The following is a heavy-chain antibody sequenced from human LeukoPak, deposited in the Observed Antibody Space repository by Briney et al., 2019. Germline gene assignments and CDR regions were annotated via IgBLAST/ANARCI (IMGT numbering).Heavy chain of an antibody. D-gene: IGHD1-14*01. CDR3: ARGPGLNQYYQH. Sequence: ASVKVSCKASGYTFTSYDINWVQQATGQGLERMGWMSPNSGNTGYAQKFQRRVTMTRNTSISTAYMDLSSLRAEDTAVYYCARGPGLNQYYQHWGQGTLVTVSS. CDR2: MSPNSGNT. CDR1: GYTFTSYD. J-gene: IGHJ1*01. V-gene: IGHV1-8*01.